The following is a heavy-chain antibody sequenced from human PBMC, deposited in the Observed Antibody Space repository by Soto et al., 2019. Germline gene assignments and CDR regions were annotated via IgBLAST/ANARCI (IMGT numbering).Heavy chain of an antibody. CDR1: GGSISSSSSY. Sequence: SKTLYIACPVSGGSISSSSSYWVWFRVTPGKGLEWIGTICYSGTSYHNPSFKTRVTISVDTSEMHCSLKLRSVTAAYTALYYCARVSGISHYGMDVFCQWTMVT. D-gene: IGHD3-10*01. CDR3: ARVSGISHYGMDV. J-gene: IGHJ6*02. V-gene: IGHV4-39*02. CDR2: ICYSGTS.